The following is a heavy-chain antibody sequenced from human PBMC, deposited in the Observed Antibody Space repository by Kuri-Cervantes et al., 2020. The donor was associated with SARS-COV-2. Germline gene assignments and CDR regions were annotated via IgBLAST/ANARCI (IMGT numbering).Heavy chain of an antibody. Sequence: ASVKVSCKASGYTFTGYYMHWVRQAPGQGLEWMGWINPNSGGTNNAQKFQGRVTMTRDTSISTAYMELSRLRSDDTAVYYCTRGWSGYSLDPPHFDYWGQGTLVTVSS. CDR1: GYTFTGYY. J-gene: IGHJ4*02. V-gene: IGHV1-2*02. CDR3: TRGWSGYSLDPPHFDY. CDR2: INPNSGGT. D-gene: IGHD3-3*01.